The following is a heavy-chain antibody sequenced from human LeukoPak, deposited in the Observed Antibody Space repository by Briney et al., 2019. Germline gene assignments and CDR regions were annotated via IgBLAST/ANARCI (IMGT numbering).Heavy chain of an antibody. CDR2: IYHSGNT. CDR3: ARAFGVITTDAFDI. Sequence: SETLSLTCAVSGSAISSGGYSWSWIRQPPGKGLEWIGYIYHSGNTYYNPSLKSRVTISVDRSKNQFSLKLSSVTAADTAVYYCARAFGVITTDAFDIWGQGTMVTVSS. J-gene: IGHJ3*02. CDR1: GSAISSGGYS. D-gene: IGHD3-22*01. V-gene: IGHV4-30-2*01.